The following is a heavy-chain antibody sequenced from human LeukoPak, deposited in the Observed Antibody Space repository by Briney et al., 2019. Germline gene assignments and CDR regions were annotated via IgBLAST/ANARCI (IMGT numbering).Heavy chain of an antibody. Sequence: GGSLRLSCAASGFTFSSYGMHWVRQAPGKGLEWVAVISYDGSNKYYADSVKGRFTISRDNSKNTLYLQMNSLRAEDTAVYYCARITMFSGEDAFDIWGQGTMVTVSS. J-gene: IGHJ3*02. CDR3: ARITMFSGEDAFDI. CDR1: GFTFSSYG. V-gene: IGHV3-30*03. CDR2: ISYDGSNK. D-gene: IGHD3-10*02.